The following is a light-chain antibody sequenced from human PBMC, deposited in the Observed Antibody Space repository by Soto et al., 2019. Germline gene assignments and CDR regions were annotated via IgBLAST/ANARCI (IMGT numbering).Light chain of an antibody. J-gene: IGLJ2*01. V-gene: IGLV1-47*01. CDR2: RNN. CDR1: SSNIGSNY. Sequence: QSVLTQPPSASGTPGQRVTISCSGRSSNIGSNYVYWYQQLPGTAPKLLIYRNNQRPSGVPDRFSGSKSGTSASLAISGLRYEDEADYYCAAWEDSLSGVVFGGGTKLTVL. CDR3: AAWEDSLSGVV.